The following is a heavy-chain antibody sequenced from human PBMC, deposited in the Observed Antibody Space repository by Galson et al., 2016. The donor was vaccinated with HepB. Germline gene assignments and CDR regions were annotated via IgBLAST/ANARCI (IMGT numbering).Heavy chain of an antibody. D-gene: IGHD3-10*01. CDR1: GGTFSDYV. Sequence: SVKVSCKASGGTFSDYVINWVRQAPGQGLEWMGGIIPVFGSPLYAQKFQGRVTITADKSTSTAYMELSSLRSEDTAAFYCATSLSPGGDFWGQGTLVTVSS. CDR2: IIPVFGSP. V-gene: IGHV1-69*06. CDR3: ATSLSPGGDF. J-gene: IGHJ4*02.